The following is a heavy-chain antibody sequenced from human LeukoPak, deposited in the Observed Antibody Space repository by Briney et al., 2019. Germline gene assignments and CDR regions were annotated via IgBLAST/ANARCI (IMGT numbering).Heavy chain of an antibody. Sequence: GSLRLSCAASGFTFRSYAMNWVRQAPGKGLEWVSAISGSGDSTYYADSVKGRFTISRDNSQNTLYLQMNSLGAEDTAVYYCAKDKLRYCSSTSCYNFDYWGQGTLVTVSS. CDR3: AKDKLRYCSSTSCYNFDY. CDR2: ISGSGDST. J-gene: IGHJ4*02. CDR1: GFTFRSYA. D-gene: IGHD2-2*02. V-gene: IGHV3-23*01.